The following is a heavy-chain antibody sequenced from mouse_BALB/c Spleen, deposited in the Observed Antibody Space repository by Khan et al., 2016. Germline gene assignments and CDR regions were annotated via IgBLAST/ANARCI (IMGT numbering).Heavy chain of an antibody. CDR2: ISSGGSYT. D-gene: IGHD2-12*01. Sequence: EVELVESGGDLVKPGGSLKLSCAASGFTFSSYGMSWVRQTPDKRLEWVATISSGGSYTYYPDSVKGRFTISRDNAKNTLYLQLSSLTSEDTAMYYGARGKRRRYWYFDVWGAGTTVTVSS. CDR3: ARGKRRRYWYFDV. V-gene: IGHV5-6*01. J-gene: IGHJ1*01. CDR1: GFTFSSYG.